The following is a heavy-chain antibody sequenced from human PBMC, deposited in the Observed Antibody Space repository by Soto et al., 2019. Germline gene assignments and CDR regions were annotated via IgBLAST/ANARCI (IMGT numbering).Heavy chain of an antibody. D-gene: IGHD3-16*02. CDR3: ARYDYVWGSYRTKPLNWFDP. J-gene: IGHJ5*02. CDR2: FDPEDGET. Sequence: ASVKVSCKVSGYTLTELSMHWVRQAPGKGLEWMGGFDPEDGETNYAQKFQGRVTITADESTSTAYMELSSLRSEDTAVYCCARYDYVWGSYRTKPLNWFDPRGQGTLVTVSS. V-gene: IGHV1-24*01. CDR1: GYTLTELS.